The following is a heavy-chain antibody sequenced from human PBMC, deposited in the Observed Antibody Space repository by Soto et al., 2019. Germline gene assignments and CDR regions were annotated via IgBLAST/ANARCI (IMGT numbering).Heavy chain of an antibody. V-gene: IGHV1-58*02. D-gene: IGHD1-26*01. CDR2: IVVGSGNT. Sequence: SVKVSCKASGYTFNNYYMHWVRQAPGQRLEWIGWIVVGSGNTNYAQKFQERVTITRDTSTSTAYMELSSLRSEDTAVYYCAAEVGATTIGYWGQGTLVTVSS. CDR1: GYTFNNYY. J-gene: IGHJ4*02. CDR3: AAEVGATTIGY.